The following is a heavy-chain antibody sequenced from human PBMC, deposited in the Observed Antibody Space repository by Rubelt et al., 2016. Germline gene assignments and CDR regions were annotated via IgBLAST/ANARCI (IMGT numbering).Heavy chain of an antibody. CDR3: VTIGLEGLLEDY. Sequence: QVQLVQSGAEVKKPGASVKVSCKVSGYTLTELSMHWVRQAPGKGLEWRGGFDPEDGETIYAQKFHGRAAMDEDTTTSAAYVGLGSLRCVDTAVYYWVTIGLEGLLEDYWGQGTLVTVSS. D-gene: IGHD3-3*01. V-gene: IGHV1-24*01. CDR1: GYTLTELS. J-gene: IGHJ4*02. CDR2: FDPEDGET.